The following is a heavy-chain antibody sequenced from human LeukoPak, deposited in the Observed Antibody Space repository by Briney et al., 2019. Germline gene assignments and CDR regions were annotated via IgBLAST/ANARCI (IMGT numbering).Heavy chain of an antibody. CDR2: IRYDGSNK. J-gene: IGHJ4*02. V-gene: IGHV3-30*02. Sequence: GGSLRLSCAASGFTFSSYGMHWVRQAPGKGLEWVAFIRYDGSNKYYADSVKGRFTISRDNSKNTLYLQMNSLRAEDTAVYYCARDRGDIVVVVAGLDYWGQGTLVTVSS. CDR3: ARDRGDIVVVVAGLDY. D-gene: IGHD2-15*01. CDR1: GFTFSSYG.